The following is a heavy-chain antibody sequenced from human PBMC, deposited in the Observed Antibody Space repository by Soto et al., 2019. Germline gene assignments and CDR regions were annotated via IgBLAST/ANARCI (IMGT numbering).Heavy chain of an antibody. D-gene: IGHD2-2*01. V-gene: IGHV3-23*01. CDR3: AKAGCSTSNCYVPDY. CDR1: GFSFSTYT. J-gene: IGHJ4*02. Sequence: PGGSLRLSCAASGFSFSTYTMSWVRRAPGKGLEWVSTISGSGDSPSYADSVQGRFTISRDNPKRALYLQMNNLRAEDTAMYYCAKAGCSTSNCYVPDYWGQGTLVTVSS. CDR2: ISGSGDSP.